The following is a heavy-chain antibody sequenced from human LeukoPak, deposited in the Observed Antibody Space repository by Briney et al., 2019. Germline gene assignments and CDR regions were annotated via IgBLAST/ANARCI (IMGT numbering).Heavy chain of an antibody. D-gene: IGHD1-14*01. J-gene: IGHJ6*03. Sequence: PGGSLRLSCAASGFTFSSYSMNWVRQAPGKGLEWVSYISSSSSTIYYADSVKGRFTISRDNSKNTLYLQMNSLRAEDTAVYYCARDPEDYYYYMDVWGKGTTVTVSS. CDR1: GFTFSSYS. CDR2: ISSSSSTI. CDR3: ARDPEDYYYYMDV. V-gene: IGHV3-48*01.